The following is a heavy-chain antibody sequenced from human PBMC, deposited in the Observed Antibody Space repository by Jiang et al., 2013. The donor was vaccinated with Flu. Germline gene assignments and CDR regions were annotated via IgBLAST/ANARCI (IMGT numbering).Heavy chain of an antibody. CDR2: INAGNGRT. J-gene: IGHJ4*02. CDR1: GYTFTSYA. V-gene: IGHV1-3*01. CDR3: ARGIWAGTTNGYYFDY. Sequence: GAEVKKPGASVKVSCKASGYTFTSYAMQWVRQAPGQRLEWMGWINAGNGRTKYSQKFQGRVTITRDTSASTAYMELSSLRSEDTAVFYCARGIWAGTTNGYYFDYWGQGTLVTVSS. D-gene: IGHD1/OR15-1a*01.